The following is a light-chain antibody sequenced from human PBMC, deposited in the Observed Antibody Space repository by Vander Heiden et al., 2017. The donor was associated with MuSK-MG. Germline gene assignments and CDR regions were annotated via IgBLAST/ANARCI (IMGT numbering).Light chain of an antibody. CDR1: KSGLNRSNNKIH. V-gene: IGKV4-1*01. Sequence: DIGMTQSPHCLAVSLADRATINCKSSKSGLNRSNNKIHLAWYQQKPEQPPKLLIYWASTREVGVPHRFSGRGSGTDLTLSISILLAEAVALYYCQQYDTAPRTFGQGTKVEIK. CDR2: WAS. CDR3: QQYDTAPRT. J-gene: IGKJ1*01.